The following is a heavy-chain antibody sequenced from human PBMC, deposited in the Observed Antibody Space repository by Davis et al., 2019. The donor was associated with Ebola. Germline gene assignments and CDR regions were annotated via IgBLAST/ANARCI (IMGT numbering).Heavy chain of an antibody. CDR2: IHYSGSS. CDR1: GASISNYY. CDR3: ARHLSYGGNPGKYYFDF. Sequence: MPSETLSLTCTVSGASISNYYWSWIRQPPGKGLEWIGYIHYSGSSNYNPSLKSRGTISVATSKNQFSLKLSSVTAADTAVYFCARHLSYGGNPGKYYFDFWGQGTLVTVSS. J-gene: IGHJ4*02. V-gene: IGHV4-59*08. D-gene: IGHD4-23*01.